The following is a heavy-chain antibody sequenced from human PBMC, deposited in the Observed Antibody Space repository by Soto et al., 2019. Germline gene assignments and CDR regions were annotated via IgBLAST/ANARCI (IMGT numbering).Heavy chain of an antibody. CDR1: VLPFADYT. CDR3: AKARGSSGYYYN. CDR2: ISWDGGGT. D-gene: IGHD3-22*01. V-gene: IGHV3-43*01. Sequence: PGGSLKLSCAASVLPFADYTMHWVRQAPGKGLEWVSLISWDGGGTYYADSVKGRFTISRDNSKNSLYLQMNSLRTEDTALYYCAKARGSSGYYYNWGQGTLVTVSS. J-gene: IGHJ4*02.